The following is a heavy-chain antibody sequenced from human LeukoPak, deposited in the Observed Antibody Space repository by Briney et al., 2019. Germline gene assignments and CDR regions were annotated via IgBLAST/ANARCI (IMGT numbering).Heavy chain of an antibody. Sequence: SVKVSCKASGGTFSSYAISWVRQAPGQGLEWMGRIIPIFGTANYAQKFQGRVTITTDESTSTAYMELSSLRSEDTAVYYCASLYSRDSSGYPYWGQGTLVTVSS. CDR1: GGTFSSYA. J-gene: IGHJ4*02. V-gene: IGHV1-69*05. CDR3: ASLYSRDSSGYPY. CDR2: IIPIFGTA. D-gene: IGHD3-22*01.